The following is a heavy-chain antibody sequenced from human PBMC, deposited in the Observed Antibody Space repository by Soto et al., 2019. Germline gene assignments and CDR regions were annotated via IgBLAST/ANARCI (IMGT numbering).Heavy chain of an antibody. V-gene: IGHV4-61*01. CDR1: GGSVSSGSDY. Sequence: QVQLQESGPGLVKPSETLSLTCAVSGGSVSSGSDYWSWIRQPPGKGLEWIGYVFYTGRANYNASLKSRVSISLDTSNYQFSLKLSSVTAADTAVYYCARDGDGRMTTNPYYYNGMDVWGPGTTVTVSS. J-gene: IGHJ6*02. CDR2: VFYTGRA. D-gene: IGHD4-4*01. CDR3: ARDGDGRMTTNPYYYNGMDV.